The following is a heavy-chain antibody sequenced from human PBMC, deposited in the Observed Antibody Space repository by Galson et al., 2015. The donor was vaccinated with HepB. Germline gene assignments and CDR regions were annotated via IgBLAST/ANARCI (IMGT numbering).Heavy chain of an antibody. CDR1: GGTFSSYA. V-gene: IGHV1-69*04. D-gene: IGHD5-12*01. Sequence: SVKVSCKASGGTFSSYAISWVRQAPGQGLKWTGRIIPILGIANYAQKFQGRVTITADKSTSTAYMELSSLRSEDTAVYYCARDGEDIVATTTYGAYFDYWGQGTLVTVSS. CDR3: ARDGEDIVATTTYGAYFDY. J-gene: IGHJ4*02. CDR2: IIPILGIA.